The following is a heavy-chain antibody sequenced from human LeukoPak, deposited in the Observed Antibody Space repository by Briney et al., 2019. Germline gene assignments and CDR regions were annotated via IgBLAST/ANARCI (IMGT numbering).Heavy chain of an antibody. CDR3: ARSRDGYKPPFDY. Sequence: AASVKASRKASGGTFSSYAISWVRQAPGQGLEWMGRIIPILGIANYAQKFQGRVTITADKSTSTAYMELSSLRSEDTAVYYCARSRDGYKPPFDYWGQGTLVTVSS. CDR2: IIPILGIA. CDR1: GGTFSSYA. V-gene: IGHV1-69*04. D-gene: IGHD5-24*01. J-gene: IGHJ4*02.